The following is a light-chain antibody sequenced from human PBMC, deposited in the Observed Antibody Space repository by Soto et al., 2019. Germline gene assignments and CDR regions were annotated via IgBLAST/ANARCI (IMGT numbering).Light chain of an antibody. J-gene: IGKJ1*01. CDR3: QQYGRSPCT. Sequence: IVLTKSPYTLSLSPGERATLSCRASQSVSSSYLAWYQQKPGQAPRLLIYGASSRATGIPDRFSGSGSGTDFTLTISRLEPEDFAVYYCQQYGRSPCTFGQGTKVDIK. V-gene: IGKV3-20*01. CDR1: QSVSSSY. CDR2: GAS.